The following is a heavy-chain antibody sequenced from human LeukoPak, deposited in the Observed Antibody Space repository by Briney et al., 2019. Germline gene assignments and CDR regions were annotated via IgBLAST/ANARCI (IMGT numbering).Heavy chain of an antibody. CDR1: GYTFTSYG. CDR2: ISTYIDKT. J-gene: IGHJ5*02. CDR3: ARSKEPGVGVAGTGWYFDP. Sequence: GASVKVSCKASGYTFTSYGISWVRQAPGQGLEWMGWISTYIDKTKYSQKFQGRVSMATDTSTSTAYMEVTSLRPDDTAVYFCARSKEPGVGVAGTGWYFDPWGQGTLVIVSS. V-gene: IGHV1-18*01. D-gene: IGHD6-19*01.